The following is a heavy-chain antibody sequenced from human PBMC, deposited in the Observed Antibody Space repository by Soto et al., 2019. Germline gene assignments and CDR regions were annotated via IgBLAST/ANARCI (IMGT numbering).Heavy chain of an antibody. CDR2: IYYSGST. CDR3: ARVPRVVRGVARAFDI. D-gene: IGHD3-10*01. Sequence: PSETLSLTCTVSGGSISSYYWSWIRQPPGKGLEWIGFIYYSGSTNYNPSLKTRVTISLDTSKNQFSLRLSSVTAADTAVYYCARVPRVVRGVARAFDIRGQGTMVTVSS. V-gene: IGHV4-59*01. CDR1: GGSISSYY. J-gene: IGHJ3*02.